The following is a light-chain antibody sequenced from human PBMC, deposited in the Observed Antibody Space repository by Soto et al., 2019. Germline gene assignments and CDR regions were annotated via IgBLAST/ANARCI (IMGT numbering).Light chain of an antibody. J-gene: IGLJ1*01. CDR1: SSDVGGYNY. CDR2: EVS. CDR3: SSYTSSSTLEYV. Sequence: LTQPASVSGSPGQSITISCTGTSSDVGGYNYVSWYQQHPGKAPKLMIYEVSNRPSGVSNRFSGSKSGNTASLTISGLQAEDEADYYCSSYTSSSTLEYVFGTGTKV. V-gene: IGLV2-14*01.